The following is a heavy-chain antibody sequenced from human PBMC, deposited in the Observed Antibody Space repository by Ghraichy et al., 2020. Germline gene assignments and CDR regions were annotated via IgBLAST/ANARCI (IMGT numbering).Heavy chain of an antibody. D-gene: IGHD4-17*01. CDR2: IYYSGST. V-gene: IGHV4-59*01. J-gene: IGHJ6*03. CDR1: GGSISSYY. Sequence: SETLSLTCTVSGGSISSYYWSWIRQPPGKGLEWIGYIYYSGSTNYNPSLKSRVTISVDMSKNQFSLKLSSVTAADTAVYYCARGAVTNFGYYYYYYMDVWGKGTTVTVSS. CDR3: ARGAVTNFGYYYYYYMDV.